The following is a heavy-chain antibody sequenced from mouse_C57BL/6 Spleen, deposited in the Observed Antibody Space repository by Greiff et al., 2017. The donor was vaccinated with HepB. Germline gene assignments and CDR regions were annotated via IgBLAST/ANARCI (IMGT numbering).Heavy chain of an antibody. D-gene: IGHD1-1*01. Sequence: EVKLMESGPELVKPGASVKIPCKASGYTFTDYNMDWVKQSHGKSLEWIGDINPNNGGTIYNQKFKGKATLTVDKSSSTAYMELRSLTSEDTAVYYCARREIDYYGSSSYAMDYWGQGTSVTVSS. CDR3: ARREIDYYGSSSYAMDY. J-gene: IGHJ4*01. CDR2: INPNNGGT. CDR1: GYTFTDYN. V-gene: IGHV1-18*01.